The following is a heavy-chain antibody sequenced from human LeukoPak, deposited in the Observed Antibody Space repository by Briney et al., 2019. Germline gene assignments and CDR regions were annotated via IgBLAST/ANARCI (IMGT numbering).Heavy chain of an antibody. V-gene: IGHV4-59*01. CDR2: IYYTGIT. CDR3: ARLHSSRAEEFDP. Sequence: PSETLSLTWTVSGGSISGYYWSWIRQSPGKGLEWIGYIYYTGITAYNPSLGSRVTISVDRSNNQFSLRLTSVTAADTAVYYCARLHSSRAEEFDPWGQGTLVTVSS. J-gene: IGHJ5*02. CDR1: GGSISGYY.